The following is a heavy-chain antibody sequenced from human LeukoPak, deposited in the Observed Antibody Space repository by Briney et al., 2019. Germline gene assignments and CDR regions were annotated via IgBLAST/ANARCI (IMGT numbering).Heavy chain of an antibody. CDR2: INPNSGGT. CDR3: ARAADTAMAHFDY. D-gene: IGHD5-18*01. CDR1: GYTFTCYY. Sequence: ASVKVSCKASGYTFTCYYMHWVRQAPGQGLEWMGWINPNSGGTNYAQKFQGRVTMTRYTSISTAYMELSRLRSDDTAVYYCARAADTAMAHFDYRGQGTMVTVSS. J-gene: IGHJ4*02. V-gene: IGHV1-2*02.